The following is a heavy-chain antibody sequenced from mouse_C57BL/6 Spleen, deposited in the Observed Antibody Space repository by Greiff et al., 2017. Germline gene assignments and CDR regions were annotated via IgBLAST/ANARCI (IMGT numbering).Heavy chain of an antibody. D-gene: IGHD1-1*01. CDR1: GFTFTDYY. CDR3: ARYWPTTVVATDYAMDY. J-gene: IGHJ4*01. CDR2: IRNKANGYTT. V-gene: IGHV7-3*01. Sequence: EVKLVESGGGLVQPGGSLSLSCAASGFTFTDYYMSWVRQPPGKALEWLGFIRNKANGYTTEYSSSVKGRFTISRDNSQSILYLQRNALRAEDSATYYGARYWPTTVVATDYAMDYWGQGTSVTVSS.